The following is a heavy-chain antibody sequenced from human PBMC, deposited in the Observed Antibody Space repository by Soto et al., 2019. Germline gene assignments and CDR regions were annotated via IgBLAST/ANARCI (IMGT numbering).Heavy chain of an antibody. D-gene: IGHD3-3*01. J-gene: IGHJ6*03. V-gene: IGHV4-59*05. Sequence: SETLSLTCTVSGGSISSYYWSWIRPTPGKGLEWIGSIYYSGSTYYNPSLKSRVTISVDTSKNQFSLKLSSVTAADTAVYYCARFTTEDYDFWSGYGSYYYYYYMDVWGKGTTVTVSS. CDR2: IYYSGST. CDR3: ARFTTEDYDFWSGYGSYYYYYYMDV. CDR1: GGSISSYY.